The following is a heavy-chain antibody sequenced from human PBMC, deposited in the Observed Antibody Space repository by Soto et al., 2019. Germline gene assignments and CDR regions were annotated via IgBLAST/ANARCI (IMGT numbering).Heavy chain of an antibody. J-gene: IGHJ4*02. CDR2: SIPILGRA. CDR1: AGTFNNHS. CDR3: VIDLGYFDF. Sequence: QVQLVQSGTEVKKPGSSVAVSCQASAGTFNNHSLSWVRQAPAQGLEWMGRSIPILGRADYSQKFQGRLTLTVDKSTSTADMELSSLTSEDTAVYYCVIDLGYFDFWGQGTLVTVSS. V-gene: IGHV1-69*02. D-gene: IGHD2-15*01.